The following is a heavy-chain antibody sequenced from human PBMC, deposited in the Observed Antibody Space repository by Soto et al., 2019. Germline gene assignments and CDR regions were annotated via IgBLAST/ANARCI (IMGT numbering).Heavy chain of an antibody. Sequence: QVQLVESGGGVVQPGRSLRLSCAASGFTFSSYGMHWVRQAPGKGLEWVAVIWYDGSNKYYADSVKGRFTISRDNSKNTLYLQMNSPRAEDTAVYYCASCYYDFWSGYLRNFDYWGQGTLVTVSS. CDR3: ASCYYDFWSGYLRNFDY. V-gene: IGHV3-33*01. CDR2: IWYDGSNK. D-gene: IGHD3-3*01. CDR1: GFTFSSYG. J-gene: IGHJ4*02.